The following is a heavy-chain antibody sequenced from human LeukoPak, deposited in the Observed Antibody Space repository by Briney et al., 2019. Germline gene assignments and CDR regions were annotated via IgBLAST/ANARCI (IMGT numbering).Heavy chain of an antibody. V-gene: IGHV1-18*01. CDR1: GYTFTSYG. CDR2: ISAYNGNT. CDR3: ARRIAVAGRAFDI. J-gene: IGHJ3*02. Sequence: RASVEVSCKASGYTFTSYGISWVRQDPGQGLEWMGWISAYNGNTNYAQKLQGRVTMTTDTSTSTAYMELRSLRSDDTAVYYCARRIAVAGRAFDIWGQGTMVTVSS. D-gene: IGHD6-19*01.